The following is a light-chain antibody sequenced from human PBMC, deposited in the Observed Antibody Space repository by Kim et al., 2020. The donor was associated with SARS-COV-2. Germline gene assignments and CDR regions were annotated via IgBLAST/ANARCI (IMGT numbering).Light chain of an antibody. CDR1: SLRRYY. Sequence: SSELTQDPAVSVALGQTVRITCQGDSLRRYYATWYQQKPGQAPILVIYGKNNRPSGIPDRFSGSSSGNTASLTITGTQAGDEADYYCNSRDSNANVVFGG. V-gene: IGLV3-19*01. J-gene: IGLJ2*01. CDR3: NSRDSNANVV. CDR2: GKN.